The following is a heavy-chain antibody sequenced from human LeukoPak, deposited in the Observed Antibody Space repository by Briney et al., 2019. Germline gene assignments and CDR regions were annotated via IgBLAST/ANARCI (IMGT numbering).Heavy chain of an antibody. D-gene: IGHD2/OR15-2a*01. V-gene: IGHV4-59*12. CDR1: GGSISSYY. CDR3: ARDRGPLYEGNAFDI. CDR2: IYYSGST. Sequence: SETLSLTCTVSGGSISSYYWSWIRQPPGKGLEWIGYIYYSGSTYYNPSLKSRVTISVDTSKNQFSLKLSSVTAADTAVYYCARDRGPLYEGNAFDIWGQGTMVTVSS. J-gene: IGHJ3*02.